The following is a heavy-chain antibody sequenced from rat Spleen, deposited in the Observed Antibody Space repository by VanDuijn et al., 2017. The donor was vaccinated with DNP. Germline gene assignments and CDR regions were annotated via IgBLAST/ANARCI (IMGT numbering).Heavy chain of an antibody. CDR2: IRNKANGYTT. D-gene: IGHD1-12*02. V-gene: IGHV7-7*01. CDR1: GFTFTDFY. J-gene: IGHJ2*01. CDR3: AREGNYDGSYYPY. Sequence: EVKLLESGGGLVQPGGSMRLSCAASGFTFTDFYMNWIRQPAGKAPEWLGFIRNKANGYTTEYNPSVKGRFTISRDNTQNMLYLQMNTLRAEDTATYYCAREGNYDGSYYPYWGQGVMVTVSS.